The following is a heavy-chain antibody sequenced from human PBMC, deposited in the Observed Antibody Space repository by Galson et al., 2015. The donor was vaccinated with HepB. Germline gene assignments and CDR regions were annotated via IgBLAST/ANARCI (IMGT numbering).Heavy chain of an antibody. V-gene: IGHV1-58*01. CDR3: AADWGGSYYHYYYYYGMDV. CDR1: GFTFTSSA. D-gene: IGHD3-10*01. Sequence: SVKVSCKASGFTFTSSAVQWVRQARGQRLEWIGWIVVGSGNTNYAQKFQERVTITRDMSTSTAYMELSSLRSEDTAVYYCAADWGGSYYHYYYYYGMDVWGQGTTVTVSS. CDR2: IVVGSGNT. J-gene: IGHJ6*02.